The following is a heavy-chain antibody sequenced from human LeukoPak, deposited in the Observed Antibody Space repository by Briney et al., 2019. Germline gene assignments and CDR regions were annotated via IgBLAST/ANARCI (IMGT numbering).Heavy chain of an antibody. CDR2: ISGSGGST. V-gene: IGHV3-23*01. CDR1: GFTFSSYA. CDR3: AKRVAARPRAYYYYGMDV. D-gene: IGHD6-6*01. Sequence: GGSLRLSCAASGFTFSSYAMSWVRQAPGKGLEWVLAISGSGGSTYYADSVKGRFTISRDNSKNTLYLQMNSLRAEDTAVYYCAKRVAARPRAYYYYGMDVWGQGTTVTVSS. J-gene: IGHJ6*02.